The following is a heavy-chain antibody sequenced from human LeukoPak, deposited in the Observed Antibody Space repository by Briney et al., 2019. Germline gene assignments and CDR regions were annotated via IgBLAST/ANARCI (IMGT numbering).Heavy chain of an antibody. J-gene: IGHJ4*02. Sequence: PGGSLRLSCAASGFTFSSYSMNWVRQAPGKGLEWVSAISGSGGSTYYADSVKGRFTISRDNSKNTLYLQMNSLRAEDTAVYYCAKDPGGTTYYDYVWGSYRRFDYWGQGTLVTVSS. CDR3: AKDPGGTTYYDYVWGSYRRFDY. CDR2: ISGSGGST. V-gene: IGHV3-23*01. D-gene: IGHD3-16*02. CDR1: GFTFSSYS.